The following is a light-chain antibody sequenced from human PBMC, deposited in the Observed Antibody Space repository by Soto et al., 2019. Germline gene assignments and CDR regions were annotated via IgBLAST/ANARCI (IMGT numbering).Light chain of an antibody. V-gene: IGKV3-20*01. J-gene: IGKJ3*01. CDR2: GAS. Sequence: EIVLTQSPGTLSLPPGEVATLSCRASQSVSSRFLAGYQHRSGQAPRLLIYGASSRAAGIPDRFRGSGSGTDFSLTIAGLEPEDFAVYYCQQYGTSPFTFGPGTKVEI. CDR3: QQYGTSPFT. CDR1: QSVSSRF.